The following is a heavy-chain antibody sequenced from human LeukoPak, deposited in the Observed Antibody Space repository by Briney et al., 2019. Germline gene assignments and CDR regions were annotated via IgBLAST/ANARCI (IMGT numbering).Heavy chain of an antibody. J-gene: IGHJ4*02. CDR3: STGIYSSSY. CDR1: GFTFTRYW. Sequence: GGSLRLSCAASGFTFTRYWMAWVRQAPGKELEWISNINQDGSEEYYVDSVRGRFTASRDNAKNSLYLQMNTLRAEDTAVYYCSTGIYSSSYWGQGALVTVSS. CDR2: INQDGSEE. D-gene: IGHD6-6*01. V-gene: IGHV3-7*01.